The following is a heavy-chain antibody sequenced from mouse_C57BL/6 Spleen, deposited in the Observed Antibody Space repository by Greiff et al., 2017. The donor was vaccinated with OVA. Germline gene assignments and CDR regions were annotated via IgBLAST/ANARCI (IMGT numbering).Heavy chain of an antibody. CDR3: TTGGRFDD. J-gene: IGHJ2*01. CDR2: IDPENGDT. D-gene: IGHD3-3*01. Sequence: VQLQQSGAELVRPGASVKLSCTASGFNIKDDYMHWVKQRPEQGLEWIGWIDPENGDTEYASKFQGKATITADTSSNTAYLQLSSLTSEDTAVYYCTTGGRFDDWGKGTTLTVSS. CDR1: GFNIKDDY. V-gene: IGHV14-4*01.